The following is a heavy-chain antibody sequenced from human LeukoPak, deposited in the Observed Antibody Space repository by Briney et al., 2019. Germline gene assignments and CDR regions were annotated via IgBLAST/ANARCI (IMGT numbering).Heavy chain of an antibody. Sequence: SETLSLTCTVSGGSISSYYWSWIRQPPGKGLGWIGYIYYSGSTNYNPSLKSRVTISVDTSKNQFPLKLSSVTAADTAVYYCARGKVQGVIFDYWGQGTLVTVSS. J-gene: IGHJ4*02. CDR3: ARGKVQGVIFDY. CDR1: GGSISSYY. CDR2: IYYSGST. D-gene: IGHD3-10*01. V-gene: IGHV4-59*01.